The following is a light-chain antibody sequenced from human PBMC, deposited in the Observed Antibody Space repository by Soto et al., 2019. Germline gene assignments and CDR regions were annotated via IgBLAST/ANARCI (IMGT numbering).Light chain of an antibody. J-gene: IGKJ5*01. CDR3: QQRHSYPIT. CDR1: QGISSY. V-gene: IGKV1-9*01. CDR2: TAS. Sequence: DIQLTQSPSFLSASVGDRVTITRRASQGISSYLAWYHQKPGEAPKLLIHTASTLQSGVPSRFSGSGSGTEFTLTISSLQPEDFATYYCQQRHSYPITFGQGTRLEIK.